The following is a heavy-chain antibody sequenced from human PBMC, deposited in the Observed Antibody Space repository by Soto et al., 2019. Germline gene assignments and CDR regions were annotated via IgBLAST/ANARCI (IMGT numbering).Heavy chain of an antibody. CDR2: IDPSDSDT. Sequence: EVQLVQSGAEVKKPGESLRISCKGSGYTFTTYWITWVRQMPGKGLEWMGRIDPSDSDTSYSPSFQGHVTFSVDKSISTAYLQWSSLKASDTAMYYCARRSYYDFWSGYEQIEITWLDPWGQGTLVTVSS. CDR1: GYTFTTYW. V-gene: IGHV5-10-1*03. D-gene: IGHD3-3*01. CDR3: ARRSYYDFWSGYEQIEITWLDP. J-gene: IGHJ5*02.